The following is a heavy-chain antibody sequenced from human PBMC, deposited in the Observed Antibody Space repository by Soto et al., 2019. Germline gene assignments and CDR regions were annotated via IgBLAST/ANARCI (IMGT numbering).Heavy chain of an antibody. D-gene: IGHD4-17*01. V-gene: IGHV4-59*12. CDR1: GGSITSYC. J-gene: IGHJ3*02. CDR3: ARPAAYGGDSDAFDI. CDR2: IYYSGNT. Sequence: SETLSLTCTVSGGSITSYCWSWIRQPPGKGLEWIGYIYYSGNTNYNASLKSRVTISVDTSKNQFSLKLSSVTASDTAVYYCARPAAYGGDSDAFDIWGQGTMVTVSS.